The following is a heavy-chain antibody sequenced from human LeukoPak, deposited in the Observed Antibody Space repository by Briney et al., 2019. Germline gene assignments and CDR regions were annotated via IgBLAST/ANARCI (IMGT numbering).Heavy chain of an antibody. CDR3: ARDRGYGSGYHFDR. J-gene: IGHJ4*02. D-gene: IGHD3-22*01. V-gene: IGHV3-11*04. Sequence: SGGALRLSCGASEFTFSDYYMSWIRQAPRKGLWWGSYIYGGGTITYYADSARGRFTISRDNAKNSLYLQMSNLRPEDTAVYYCARDRGYGSGYHFDRWGQGTLVTVSS. CDR2: IYGGGTIT. CDR1: EFTFSDYY.